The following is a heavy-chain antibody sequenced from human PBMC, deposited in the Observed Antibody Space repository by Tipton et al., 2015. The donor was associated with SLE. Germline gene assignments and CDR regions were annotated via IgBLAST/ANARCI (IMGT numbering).Heavy chain of an antibody. CDR3: ARRIGYYFDY. V-gene: IGHV4-39*01. J-gene: IGHJ4*02. Sequence: TLSLTCTVSGGSISSYYWGWIRQPPGKGLEWIGSIYYSGSTYYNPSLKSRVTISVDTSKNQFSLKLSSVTAADTAVYYCARRIGYYFDYWGQGTLVTVSS. D-gene: IGHD2-15*01. CDR2: IYYSGST. CDR1: GGSISSYY.